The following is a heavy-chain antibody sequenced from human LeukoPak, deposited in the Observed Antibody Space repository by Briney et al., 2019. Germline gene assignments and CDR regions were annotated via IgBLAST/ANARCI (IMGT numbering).Heavy chain of an antibody. Sequence: GESLKISCKGSGYSFTAYWIAWGRQIPGKGLEWMGIIYPGDSDTRYSPSFQGQVTISADKSISTAYLQWSSLKASDTAMYYCARQSIAVAGFHFDYWGQGTLVTVSS. CDR2: IYPGDSDT. CDR3: ARQSIAVAGFHFDY. V-gene: IGHV5-51*01. J-gene: IGHJ4*02. D-gene: IGHD6-19*01. CDR1: GYSFTAYW.